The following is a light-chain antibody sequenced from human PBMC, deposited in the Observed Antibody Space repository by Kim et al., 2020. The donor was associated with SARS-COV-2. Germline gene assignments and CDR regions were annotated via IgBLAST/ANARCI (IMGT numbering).Light chain of an antibody. CDR1: MSDVVSYTR. Sequence: GQSVTISCTGTMSDVVSYTRVSWYQQPPGTAPKLMIYEVSNRPSGVPDRFSGSKSGNTASLTISGLQAEDEADYYCSSYTSSSTVVFGGGTQLTVL. J-gene: IGLJ2*01. V-gene: IGLV2-18*02. CDR3: SSYTSSSTVV. CDR2: EVS.